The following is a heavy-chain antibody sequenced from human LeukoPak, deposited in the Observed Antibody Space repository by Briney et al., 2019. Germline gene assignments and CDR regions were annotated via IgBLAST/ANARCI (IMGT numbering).Heavy chain of an antibody. CDR2: INRDGTEK. J-gene: IGHJ4*02. D-gene: IGHD2-21*01. V-gene: IGHV3-7*04. CDR3: VRGDWYFES. CDR1: GYNFSDSR. Sequence: GGSLRLSCATSGYNFSDSRMTWVRQAPGKGRQWVANINRDGTEKHFLDSVEGRFTISRDNAKKSLYLLMNSLRPQDTAVYFCVRGDWYFESWGQGTLVTVSS.